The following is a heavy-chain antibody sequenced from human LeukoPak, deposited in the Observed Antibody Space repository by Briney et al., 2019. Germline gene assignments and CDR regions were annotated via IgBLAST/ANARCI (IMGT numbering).Heavy chain of an antibody. D-gene: IGHD4-11*01. CDR1: GGSFSSHY. Sequence: SETLSLTCAVSGGSFSSHYWSWIRQPPGKGLEWVGYVYYIGSTKYNPSLKSRVTISIDPSRIQFSLKLSSVTAADTAVYYCARGRSRISNDLDSWGQGTLVIVSS. CDR3: ARGRSRISNDLDS. V-gene: IGHV4-59*11. CDR2: VYYIGST. J-gene: IGHJ4*02.